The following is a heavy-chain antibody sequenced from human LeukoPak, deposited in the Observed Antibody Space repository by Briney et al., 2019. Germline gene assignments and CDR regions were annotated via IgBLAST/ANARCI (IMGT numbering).Heavy chain of an antibody. J-gene: IGHJ4*02. Sequence: SETLSLTCTVSGGSISSYYWSWIRQPPGKGLEWIGYIYYSGSTNYNPSLKSRVTISVDTSKNQFSLKLSSVTAADTAVYYCARERYSSSWFDYWGQGTLVTVSS. D-gene: IGHD6-13*01. CDR2: IYYSGST. CDR1: GGSISSYY. CDR3: ARERYSSSWFDY. V-gene: IGHV4-59*01.